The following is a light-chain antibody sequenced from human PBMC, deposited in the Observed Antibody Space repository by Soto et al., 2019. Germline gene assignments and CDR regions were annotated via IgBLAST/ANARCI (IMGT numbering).Light chain of an antibody. CDR1: SSNIGAGYD. CDR2: GNS. Sequence: QSVLTQPPSVSGAPGQRVTISCTGSSSNIGAGYDVHWYQQLPGTAPKLLIYGNSNRPSGVPDRFSGSKSGTSASLAITGLQGEDEGGDCGQAYDGRRRGGVVGG. V-gene: IGLV1-40*01. CDR3: QAYDGRRRGGV. J-gene: IGLJ7*01.